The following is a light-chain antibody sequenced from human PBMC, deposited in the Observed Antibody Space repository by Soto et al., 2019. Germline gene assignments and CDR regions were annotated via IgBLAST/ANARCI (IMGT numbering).Light chain of an antibody. CDR2: DVS. Sequence: QSVLTQPRSVSGSPGQSVTISCTGTSSDVGGYNFVSWYQQHPGKAPKLIIYDVSKRPSGVPDRFSGSKSGNTASLTISGLQAEDEADYYCCSYAGSYTWVFGGGTKLNVL. CDR1: SSDVGGYNF. CDR3: CSYAGSYTWV. V-gene: IGLV2-11*01. J-gene: IGLJ3*02.